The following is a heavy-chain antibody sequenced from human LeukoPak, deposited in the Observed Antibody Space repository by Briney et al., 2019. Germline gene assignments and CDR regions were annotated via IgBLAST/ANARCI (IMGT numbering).Heavy chain of an antibody. CDR2: INHSGST. CDR3: ASQPYCSGGSCPDY. CDR1: GGSFSGYY. D-gene: IGHD2-15*01. V-gene: IGHV4-34*01. J-gene: IGHJ4*02. Sequence: SETLSLTCAVYGGSFSGYYWSWIRQPPGKXLEWIGEINHSGSTNYNPSLKSRVTISVDTSKNQFSLKLSSVTAADTAVYYCASQPYCSGGSCPDYWGQGTLVTVSS.